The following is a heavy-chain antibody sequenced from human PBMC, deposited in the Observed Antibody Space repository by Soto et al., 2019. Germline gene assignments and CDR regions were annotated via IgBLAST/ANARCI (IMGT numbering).Heavy chain of an antibody. CDR1: GYTFTSYG. CDR3: AKASGSIYGKDYFDY. V-gene: IGHV1-18*01. CDR2: ISAYNGNT. D-gene: IGHD5-18*01. Sequence: ASVEVSCKASGYTFTSYGISWVRQAPGQGLEWMGWISAYNGNTNYAQKLQGRVTMTTDTSTSTAYMELRSLRSDDTAVYYCAKASGSIYGKDYFDYWGQGTLVTVSS. J-gene: IGHJ4*02.